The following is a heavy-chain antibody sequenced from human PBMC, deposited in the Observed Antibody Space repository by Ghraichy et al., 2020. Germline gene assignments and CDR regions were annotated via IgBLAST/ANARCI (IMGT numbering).Heavy chain of an antibody. J-gene: IGHJ4*02. CDR1: GFTFSSHW. Sequence: ETLSLTCAASGFTFSSHWMSWVRQAPGKGLEWVANIKQDGSEKYYVDSVRGRFTISRDNAKNSLYLQMNSLRAEDTAVYYCARQYSNYGDWGQGTLVTVSS. CDR3: ARQYSNYGD. CDR2: IKQDGSEK. V-gene: IGHV3-7*01. D-gene: IGHD4-11*01.